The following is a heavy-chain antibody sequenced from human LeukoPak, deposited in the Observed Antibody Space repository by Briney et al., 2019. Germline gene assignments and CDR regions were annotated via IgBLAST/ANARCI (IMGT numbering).Heavy chain of an antibody. CDR2: IRSKAYGGTT. CDR1: GFTFGDYV. Sequence: AGGSLRLSCTASGFTFGDYVMSWVRQAPGKGLEWVGFIRSKAYGGTTKNAASAKGRFTISRDDSRGIAYLQMNSLNIEDTAVYYCTRDQTPYYWGQGTLVTVSS. V-gene: IGHV3-49*04. J-gene: IGHJ4*02. CDR3: TRDQTPYY.